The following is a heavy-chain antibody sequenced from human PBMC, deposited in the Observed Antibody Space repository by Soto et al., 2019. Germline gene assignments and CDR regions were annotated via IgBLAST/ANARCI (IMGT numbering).Heavy chain of an antibody. D-gene: IGHD3-10*01. CDR1: GFTFSAYA. CDR3: EKNRGSGNPFYYDIDV. CDR2: LRSGGDRT. Sequence: EVQLLESGGGLVQPGGSLRLSCAASGFTFSAYAMSWVRQAPGKGLEWVSALRSGGDRTVYADYVQGRFTTSRDDSKNTLYLHLDRLRSEDTAVYHCEKNRGSGNPFYYDIDVWGQGTPVTVSS. V-gene: IGHV3-23*01. J-gene: IGHJ6*02.